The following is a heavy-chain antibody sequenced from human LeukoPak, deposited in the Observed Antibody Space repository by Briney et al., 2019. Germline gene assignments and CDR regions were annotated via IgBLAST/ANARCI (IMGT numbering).Heavy chain of an antibody. CDR1: GFTFSDYY. D-gene: IGHD3-10*01. CDR2: ISSSGSTI. J-gene: IGHJ4*02. Sequence: GGSLRLSCAASGFTFSDYYMSWIRQAPGKGLEWVSYISSSGSTIYYAGSVKGRFTISRDNAKNSLYLQMNSLRAEDTAVYYCARDLADYYGSGSYSRDYWGQGTLVTVSS. V-gene: IGHV3-11*04. CDR3: ARDLADYYGSGSYSRDY.